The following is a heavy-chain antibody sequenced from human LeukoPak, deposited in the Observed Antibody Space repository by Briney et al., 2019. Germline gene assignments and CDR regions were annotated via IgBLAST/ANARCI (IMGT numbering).Heavy chain of an antibody. Sequence: GGSLRLSCAASGFTFSSSAMSWVRQAPGKGLEWVSAISNNGGYTYYADSVQGRFTISRDNSKSTLCLQMNGLRAEDTAVYYCSRSAYYDGSGNYYDYWGQGTLVTVSS. D-gene: IGHD3-22*01. CDR3: SRSAYYDGSGNYYDY. CDR1: GFTFSSSA. CDR2: ISNNGGYT. V-gene: IGHV3-23*01. J-gene: IGHJ4*02.